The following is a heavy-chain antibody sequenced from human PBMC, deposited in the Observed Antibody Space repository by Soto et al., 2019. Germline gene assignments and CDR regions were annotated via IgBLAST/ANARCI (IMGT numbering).Heavy chain of an antibody. Sequence: GGSLRLSCAASGFTFSSYWMHWVRQAPGKGLVWVSRINSDGSSTSYADSVKGRFAISRDNAKNTLYLQMNSLRAEDTAVYYCARDLFGVAVAGTRWDYYYYGMDVWGQGTTVTVSS. V-gene: IGHV3-74*01. CDR1: GFTFSSYW. CDR2: INSDGSST. J-gene: IGHJ6*02. D-gene: IGHD6-19*01. CDR3: ARDLFGVAVAGTRWDYYYYGMDV.